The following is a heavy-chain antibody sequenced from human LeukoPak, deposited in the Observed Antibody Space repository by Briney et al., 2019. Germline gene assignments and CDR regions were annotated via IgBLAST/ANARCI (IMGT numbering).Heavy chain of an antibody. V-gene: IGHV3-15*07. CDR3: TTERYDFWSGYEYYFDY. Sequence: GRSLRLSCAASGFTFSSYAMHWVRQAPGKGLEWVGRIKSKTDGGTTDYAAPVKGRFTISRDDSKNTLYLQMNSLKTEDTAVYYCTTERYDFWSGYEYYFDYWGQGTLVTVSS. CDR2: IKSKTDGGTT. J-gene: IGHJ4*02. D-gene: IGHD3-3*01. CDR1: GFTFSSYA.